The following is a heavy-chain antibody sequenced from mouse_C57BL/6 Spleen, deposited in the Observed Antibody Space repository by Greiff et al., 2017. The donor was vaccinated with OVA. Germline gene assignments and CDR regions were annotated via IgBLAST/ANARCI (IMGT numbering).Heavy chain of an antibody. CDR2: IDPETGGT. Sequence: VQRVESGAELVRPGASVTLSCKASGYTFTDYEMHWVKQTPVHGLEWIGAIDPETGGTAYNQKFKGKAILTADKSSSTAYMELRSLTSEDSAVYYCTRTDYDRVFAYWGQGTLVTVSA. CDR1: GYTFTDYE. J-gene: IGHJ3*01. V-gene: IGHV1-15*01. D-gene: IGHD2-4*01. CDR3: TRTDYDRVFAY.